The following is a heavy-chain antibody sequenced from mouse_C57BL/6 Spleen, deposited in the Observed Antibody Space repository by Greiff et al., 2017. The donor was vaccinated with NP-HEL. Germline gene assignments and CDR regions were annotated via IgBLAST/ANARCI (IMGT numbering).Heavy chain of an antibody. V-gene: IGHV1-26*01. CDR2: INPNNGGT. Sequence: EVQLQQSGPELVKPGASVKISCKASGYTFTDYYMNWVKQSHGKSLEWIGDINPNNGGTSYNQKFKGKATLTVDKSSSTAYMELRSLTSEDSAVYYCARSHYYGNYGWFAYWGQGTLVTVSA. CDR1: GYTFTDYY. D-gene: IGHD2-1*01. CDR3: ARSHYYGNYGWFAY. J-gene: IGHJ3*01.